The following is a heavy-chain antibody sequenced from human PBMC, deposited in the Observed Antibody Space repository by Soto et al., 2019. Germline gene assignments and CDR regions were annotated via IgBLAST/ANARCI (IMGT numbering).Heavy chain of an antibody. CDR3: AREIRYSSSSGPYYYYYGLDI. CDR2: IIPIFGTA. Sequence: SVKVSCKASGGTFSSYAISWVRQAPGQGLEWMGGIIPIFGTANYAQKFQGRVTITADKSTSTAYMELSSLRSEDTAVYYCAREIRYSSSSGPYYYYYGLDIWGQGTTVTVSS. J-gene: IGHJ6*02. V-gene: IGHV1-69*06. CDR1: GGTFSSYA. D-gene: IGHD6-6*01.